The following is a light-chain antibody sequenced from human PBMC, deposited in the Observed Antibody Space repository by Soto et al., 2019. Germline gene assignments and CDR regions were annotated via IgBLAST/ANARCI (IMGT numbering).Light chain of an antibody. CDR1: SSNIGNNY. Sequence: QSVLTQPPSVSAAPGQKVTISCSGSSSNIGNNYVSWYQQLPGTASKLLIYDNNKRPSGISNRFSGSKSGDTASLTISGLQAEDEADYFCCSYAGSSTFVFGTGTKVTVL. CDR2: DNN. CDR3: CSYAGSSTFV. J-gene: IGLJ1*01. V-gene: IGLV1-51*01.